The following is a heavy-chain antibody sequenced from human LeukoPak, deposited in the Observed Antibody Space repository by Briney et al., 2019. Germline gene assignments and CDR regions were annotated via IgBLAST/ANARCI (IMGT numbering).Heavy chain of an antibody. CDR1: GGTFSSYA. CDR3: ARESGYCSGGGCYSYYYMDV. CDR2: IIPIFGTA. D-gene: IGHD2-15*01. V-gene: IGHV1-69*05. Sequence: SVKVSCKASGGTFSSYAISWVRQAPGQGLEWMGGIIPIFGTANYAQKFQGRVTITTDESTSTAYMELSSLRSEDTAVYYCARESGYCSGGGCYSYYYMDVWGKGTTVTVSS. J-gene: IGHJ6*03.